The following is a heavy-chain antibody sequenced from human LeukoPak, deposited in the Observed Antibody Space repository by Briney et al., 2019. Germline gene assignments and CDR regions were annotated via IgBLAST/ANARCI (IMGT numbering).Heavy chain of an antibody. CDR2: ISGSGGST. CDR1: GFTFSSYA. CDR3: ARDNNRKDDS. Sequence: GGSLRLSCAASGFTFSSYAMSWVRQAPGKGLEWVSAISGSGGSTYYADSVKGRFTISRDNAKNSLYLQMNNLRAEDTAVYYCARDNNRKDDSWGQGTLVTVSS. D-gene: IGHD1-14*01. J-gene: IGHJ5*02. V-gene: IGHV3-23*01.